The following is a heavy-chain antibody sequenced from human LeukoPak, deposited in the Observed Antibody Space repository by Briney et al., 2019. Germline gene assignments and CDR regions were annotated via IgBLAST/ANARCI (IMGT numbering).Heavy chain of an antibody. Sequence: GESLKISCKGSGYSFTSYWISWVRQMPGKGLEWMGRIDPSDSYTNYSPSFQGHVTISADKSISTAYLKWSSLKASDTAMYYCARHVGGFFYYYGMDVWGKGTTVTVSS. D-gene: IGHD3-10*01. CDR1: GYSFTSYW. CDR2: IDPSDSYT. CDR3: ARHVGGFFYYYGMDV. V-gene: IGHV5-10-1*01. J-gene: IGHJ6*04.